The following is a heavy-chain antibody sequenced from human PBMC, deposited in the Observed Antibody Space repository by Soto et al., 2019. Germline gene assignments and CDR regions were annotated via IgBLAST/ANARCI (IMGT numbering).Heavy chain of an antibody. J-gene: IGHJ6*02. CDR2: IYYSGST. D-gene: IGHD3-9*01. Sequence: SETLSLPCTVSGGSISSFYWSWIRQPPGKGLEWIGSIYYSGSTYYNPSLKSRVTISVDTSKNQFSLKLSSVTAADTAVYYCASTLYDISTGTTRALHYGMDVWGQGTTVTVSS. CDR1: GGSISSFY. CDR3: ASTLYDISTGTTRALHYGMDV. V-gene: IGHV4-59*05.